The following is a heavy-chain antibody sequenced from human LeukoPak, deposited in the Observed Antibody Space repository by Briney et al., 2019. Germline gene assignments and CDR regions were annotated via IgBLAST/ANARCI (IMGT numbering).Heavy chain of an antibody. CDR3: ARGSPWELLGY. Sequence: SETLSLTCTVPGGSISSGGYYWSWIRQHPGKGLEWIGYIYYSGSTYYNPSLKSRVTISVDTSKNQFSLKLSSVTAADTAVYYCARGSPWELLGYWGQGTLVTVSS. D-gene: IGHD1-26*01. V-gene: IGHV4-31*03. CDR2: IYYSGST. J-gene: IGHJ4*02. CDR1: GGSISSGGYY.